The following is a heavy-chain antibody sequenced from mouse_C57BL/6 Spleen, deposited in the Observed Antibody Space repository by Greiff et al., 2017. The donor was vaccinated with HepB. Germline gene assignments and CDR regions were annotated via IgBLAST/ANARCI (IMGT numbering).Heavy chain of an antibody. V-gene: IGHV14-4*01. CDR3: TLKLGRGDY. CDR1: GFNIKDDY. D-gene: IGHD4-1*01. J-gene: IGHJ2*01. Sequence: VQLQQSGAELVRPGASVKLSCTASGFNIKDDYMHWVKQRPEQGLEWIGWIDPENGDTEYASKFQGKATITADTSSNTAYLQLSSLTSEDTAVYYCTLKLGRGDYWGQGTTLTVSS. CDR2: IDPENGDT.